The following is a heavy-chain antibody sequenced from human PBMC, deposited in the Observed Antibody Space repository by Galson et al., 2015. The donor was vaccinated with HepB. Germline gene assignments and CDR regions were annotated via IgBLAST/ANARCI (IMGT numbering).Heavy chain of an antibody. J-gene: IGHJ4*02. CDR1: GFTFSSYT. V-gene: IGHV3-23*01. CDR3: AKGDRDGGPYYLDY. D-gene: IGHD5-24*01. CDR2: ITGDGGIA. Sequence: SLRLSGAGPGFTFSSYTMKWARQAPGKGLEWVSAITGDGGIAGYADSVRGRFTISRDNSKNTLYLQMNSLRAEDTAVFYCAKGDRDGGPYYLDYWGQGILVTVSS.